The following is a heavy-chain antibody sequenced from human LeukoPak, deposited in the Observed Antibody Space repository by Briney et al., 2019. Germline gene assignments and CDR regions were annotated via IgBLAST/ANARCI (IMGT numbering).Heavy chain of an antibody. CDR2: ISSSSSYI. CDR1: GFTFSSYA. D-gene: IGHD3-22*01. J-gene: IGHJ6*02. CDR3: ARPKTDYYDSSGYYRYYYYGMDV. V-gene: IGHV3-21*01. Sequence: GGSLRLSCAASGFTFSSYAMSWVRQAPGKGLEWVSSISSSSSYIYYADSVKGRFTISRDNAKNSLYLQMNSLRAEDTAVYYCARPKTDYYDSSGYYRYYYYGMDVWGQGTTVTVSS.